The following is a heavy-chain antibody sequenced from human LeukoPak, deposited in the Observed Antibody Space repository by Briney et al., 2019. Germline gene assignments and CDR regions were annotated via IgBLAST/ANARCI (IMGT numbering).Heavy chain of an antibody. J-gene: IGHJ6*03. CDR2: IYTSGST. CDR3: ARGLFDGLGIVYMDV. CDR1: GGSTSSYY. V-gene: IGHV4-4*07. D-gene: IGHD2-15*01. Sequence: SDTLSLTCTVSGGSTSSYYWSWIRQPAGKGLEWIGRIYTSGSTNYNPSLKSRVTMSVDTSKDQFSLKLSSVTAADTAVYYCARGLFDGLGIVYMDVWGKGTTVTVSS.